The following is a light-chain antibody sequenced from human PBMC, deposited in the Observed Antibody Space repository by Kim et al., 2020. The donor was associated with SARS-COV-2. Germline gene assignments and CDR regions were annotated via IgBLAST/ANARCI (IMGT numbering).Light chain of an antibody. J-gene: IGKJ1*01. CDR3: QQYNSYSPT. V-gene: IGKV1-5*03. CDR2: TAS. Sequence: DIQMTQSPSILSASVGDRLTLTCRASQSISTWLAWYQQKPGKAPKLLIYTASSLESGVPSRFSGSGSGTEFTLTISSLQPDDFATYFCQQYNSYSPTFGQGTKVDIK. CDR1: QSISTW.